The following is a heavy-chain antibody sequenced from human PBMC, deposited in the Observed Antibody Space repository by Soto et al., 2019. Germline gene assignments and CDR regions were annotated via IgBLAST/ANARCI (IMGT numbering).Heavy chain of an antibody. CDR1: GGSISSGCYY. V-gene: IGHV4-31*03. CDR3: ARGHGYRGNIFDY. CDR2: IYYSGST. Sequence: TLSLPCTVSGGSISSGCYYWSWIRQHPGKGLEWIGYIYYSGSTYYNPSLKSRVTISVDTSKKQFSLKPSSVTAADTAVYYCARGHGYRGNIFDYWGQGTLVTFS. D-gene: IGHD5-12*01. J-gene: IGHJ4*02.